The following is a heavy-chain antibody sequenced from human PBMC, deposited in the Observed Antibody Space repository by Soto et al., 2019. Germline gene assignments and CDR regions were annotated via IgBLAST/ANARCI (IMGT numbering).Heavy chain of an antibody. J-gene: IGHJ1*01. Sequence: GGSLRLSCAASGFTVSSNYMSWVRQAPGKGLEWVSVIYSGGSTYYADSVKGRFTISRDNSKNTLYLQMNSLTTEDTAIYYCADLKWSRSYLPWGQGTLVTVSP. CDR3: ADLKWSRSYLP. V-gene: IGHV3-66*01. CDR2: IYSGGST. D-gene: IGHD3-3*01. CDR1: GFTVSSNY.